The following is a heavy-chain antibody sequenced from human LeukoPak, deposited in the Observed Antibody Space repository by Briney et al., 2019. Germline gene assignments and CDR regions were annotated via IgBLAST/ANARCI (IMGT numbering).Heavy chain of an antibody. CDR3: ARVGSRRILWFGEGTNNWFDP. D-gene: IGHD3-10*01. J-gene: IGHJ5*02. CDR2: IYYSGST. CDR1: GGSISSSSYY. Sequence: SETLSLTCTVSGGSISSSSYYWGWIRQPPGKGLEWIGSIYYSGSTYYNPSLKSRVTISVDTTKNQFSLKLSSVTAADTAVYYCARVGSRRILWFGEGTNNWFDPWGQGTLVTVSS. V-gene: IGHV4-39*01.